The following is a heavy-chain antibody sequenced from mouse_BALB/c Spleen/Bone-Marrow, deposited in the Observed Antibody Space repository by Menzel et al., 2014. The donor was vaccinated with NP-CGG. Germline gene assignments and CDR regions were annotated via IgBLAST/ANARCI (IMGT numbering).Heavy chain of an antibody. J-gene: IGHJ4*01. V-gene: IGHV1-54*01. CDR1: GYAFTNYL. CDR2: INPGSGGT. Sequence: VQLQQSGAKLVRPGTSVKVSCKASGYAFTNYLIEWVKQRPGQGLEWIGVINPGSGGTNYNEKFKGKATLTADKSSSTAYMQLSSLTSDDSAVYFCARRDYAMDYWGQGTSVTVSS. CDR3: ARRDYAMDY.